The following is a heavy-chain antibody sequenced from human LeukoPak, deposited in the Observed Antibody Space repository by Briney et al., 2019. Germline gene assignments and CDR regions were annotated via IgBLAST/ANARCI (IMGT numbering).Heavy chain of an antibody. CDR3: AREDDVPSGWYSD. V-gene: IGHV3-11*01. Sequence: PGGSLRLSCAASGFTFSDYYMSWMRQVPGKGLEWVSYISTSGDNIHYADSVKGRFAISRDNAKNALYLQMNSLRAEDTAVYYCAREDDVPSGWYSDWGQGTLVTVSS. D-gene: IGHD6-19*01. CDR1: GFTFSDYY. CDR2: ISTSGDNI. J-gene: IGHJ4*02.